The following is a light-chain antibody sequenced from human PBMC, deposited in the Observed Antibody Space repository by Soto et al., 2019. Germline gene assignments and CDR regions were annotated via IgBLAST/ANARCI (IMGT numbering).Light chain of an antibody. Sequence: EIVLTQSPGTLSLSPGERATLSCRASQSVSNNYLAWYQQNPGQAPRLLIYGASNRATGIPARFSGSGSGTEFTLTINSLQSEDFAVYYCQHYITSLTTFGQGTKVDIK. J-gene: IGKJ1*01. CDR2: GAS. CDR3: QHYITSLTT. V-gene: IGKV3-20*01. CDR1: QSVSNNY.